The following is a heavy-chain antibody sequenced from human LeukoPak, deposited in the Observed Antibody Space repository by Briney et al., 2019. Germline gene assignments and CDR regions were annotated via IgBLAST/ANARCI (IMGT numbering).Heavy chain of an antibody. Sequence: PGGSLRLSCAASGFTFSSYGMHWVRQAPGKGLEWVAVISYDGSNKYYADSVKGRFTISRDNSKNTLYLQMNSLRAEDTAVYYCAKDLYYGSGSAYGMDVWGQGTTVTVSS. CDR2: ISYDGSNK. CDR3: AKDLYYGSGSAYGMDV. CDR1: GFTFSSYG. J-gene: IGHJ6*02. D-gene: IGHD3-10*01. V-gene: IGHV3-30*18.